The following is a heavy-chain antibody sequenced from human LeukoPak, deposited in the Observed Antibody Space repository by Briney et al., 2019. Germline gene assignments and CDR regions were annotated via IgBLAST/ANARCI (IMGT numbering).Heavy chain of an antibody. Sequence: LSLTCAVYGGSFSGYYWSWIRQPPGKGLEWVGRIRKKANRYTTEYGASVKGRFTISRDDSRNSLYLQMNSLNTEDTAVYYCARSSSNWYPLFDSWGQGTLATVSS. CDR2: IRKKANRYTT. D-gene: IGHD6-13*01. V-gene: IGHV3-72*01. J-gene: IGHJ4*02. CDR1: GGSFSGYY. CDR3: ARSSSNWYPLFDS.